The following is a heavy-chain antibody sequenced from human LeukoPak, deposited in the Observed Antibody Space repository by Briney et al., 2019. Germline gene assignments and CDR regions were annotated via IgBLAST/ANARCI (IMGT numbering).Heavy chain of an antibody. CDR1: GDSISSHY. CDR2: IHISETT. J-gene: IGHJ3*02. V-gene: IGHV4-4*07. CDR3: AREMEARSSNAFDI. Sequence: SETLSLTCTVSGDSISSHYWSWIRQPAGKGLEWIGRIHISETTNNNPSLKSRVTMSLDTSKNQFSLRLSSVTAADTAVYYCAREMEARSSNAFDIWGQGTMVTVSS. D-gene: IGHD1-26*01.